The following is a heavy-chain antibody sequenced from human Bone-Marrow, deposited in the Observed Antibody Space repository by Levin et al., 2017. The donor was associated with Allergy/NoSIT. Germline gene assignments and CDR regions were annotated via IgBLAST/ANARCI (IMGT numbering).Heavy chain of an antibody. CDR2: ISSSSNYI. CDR3: ARAGDSSGWYYFDY. D-gene: IGHD6-19*01. V-gene: IGHV3-21*01. Sequence: AGGSLRLSCAASGFTFSSYAMNWVRQAPGKGLEWVSSISSSSNYIYYADSVKGRFTISRDNAVNSLYLQMNSLRAEDTAIYYCARAGDSSGWYYFDYWGQGSLVTVSS. J-gene: IGHJ4*02. CDR1: GFTFSSYA.